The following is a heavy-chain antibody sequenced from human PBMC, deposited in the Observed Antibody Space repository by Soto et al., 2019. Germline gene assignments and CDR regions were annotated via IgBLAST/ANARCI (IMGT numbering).Heavy chain of an antibody. J-gene: IGHJ6*02. CDR2: ISYDGSNK. Sequence: PGGSLRLSCAASGFTFSSYAMHWVRQAPGKGLEWVAVISYDGSNKYYADSVKGRFTISRDNSKNTLYLQMNSLRAEDTAVYYCAREGDPDYYYGMDVWGQGTTVTVSS. V-gene: IGHV3-30-3*01. CDR1: GFTFSSYA. CDR3: AREGDPDYYYGMDV.